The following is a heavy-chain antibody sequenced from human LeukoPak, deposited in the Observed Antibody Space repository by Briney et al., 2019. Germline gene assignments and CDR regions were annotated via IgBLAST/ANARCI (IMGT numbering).Heavy chain of an antibody. J-gene: IGHJ4*02. Sequence: ALVKVSCKASGYTFTGYYMHWVRQAPGQGLEWMGRINPNSGGTNYAQKLQGRVTMTTDTSTSTAYMELRSLRSDDTAVYYCARGNYDFWSGYPPYYFDYWGQGTLVTVSS. V-gene: IGHV1-2*06. D-gene: IGHD3-3*01. CDR2: INPNSGGT. CDR3: ARGNYDFWSGYPPYYFDY. CDR1: GYTFTGYY.